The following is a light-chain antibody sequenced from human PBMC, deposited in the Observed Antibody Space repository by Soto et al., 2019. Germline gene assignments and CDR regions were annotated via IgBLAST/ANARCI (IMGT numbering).Light chain of an antibody. CDR3: QQYNKWPQT. V-gene: IGKV3-15*01. CDR1: QSVSSR. J-gene: IGKJ1*01. Sequence: EIVMTQSPGTLSLSPGEIATLSYRASQSVSSRLAWYQHKPGQAPRLLIYGASTRATDIPATFTGSGSGTEFTLTISSLQSEDIAVYYCQQYNKWPQTFGQGTKVDI. CDR2: GAS.